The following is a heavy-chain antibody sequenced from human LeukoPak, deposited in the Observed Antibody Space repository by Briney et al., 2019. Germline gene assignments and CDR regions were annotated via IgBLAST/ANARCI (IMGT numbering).Heavy chain of an antibody. Sequence: SGGSLRLSCTASGFTFSSLAMTWVRQAPGKGLEWASTIRSNGDTTYNADSVKGRFTISRDNSKNTLYLELNSLRVEDTATFYCAKGQELDDGVFDSWGQGTMVTVSS. CDR2: IRSNGDTT. D-gene: IGHD1-1*01. CDR1: GFTFSSLA. CDR3: AKGQELDDGVFDS. J-gene: IGHJ4*02. V-gene: IGHV3-23*01.